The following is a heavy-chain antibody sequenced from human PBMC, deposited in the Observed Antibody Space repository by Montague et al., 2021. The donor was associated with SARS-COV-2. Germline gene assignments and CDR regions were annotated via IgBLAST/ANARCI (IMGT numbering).Heavy chain of an antibody. CDR2: KYYSGST. Sequence: SETLSLTCTVSGASISSRSYYWGWIRQPPGKGLEWIGFKYYSGSTYYNPTLKSRVTISVDTSKNQFSLKLSSVTAADTAVYYCATLPSGITIFGVVQGYYFDDWGQGTLVTGSS. J-gene: IGHJ4*02. CDR3: ATLPSGITIFGVVQGYYFDD. CDR1: GASISSRSYY. V-gene: IGHV4-39*01. D-gene: IGHD3-3*01.